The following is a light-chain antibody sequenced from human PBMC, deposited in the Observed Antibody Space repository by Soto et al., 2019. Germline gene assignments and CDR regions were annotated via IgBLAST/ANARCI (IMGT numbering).Light chain of an antibody. Sequence: EIVMTQSPATLSVSPGERATLSCRASQSVSSNLAWYQQKPGQAPRLLIYGASTRATGIPARFSGSGSGTEFTLTISSLQSEDFAVYYCQQFHNWPLTFCQGTSVDIK. CDR3: QQFHNWPLT. V-gene: IGKV3-15*01. CDR1: QSVSSN. CDR2: GAS. J-gene: IGKJ2*01.